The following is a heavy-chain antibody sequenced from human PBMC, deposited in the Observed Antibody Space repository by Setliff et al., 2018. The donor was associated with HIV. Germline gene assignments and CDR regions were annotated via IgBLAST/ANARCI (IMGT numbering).Heavy chain of an antibody. D-gene: IGHD3-9*01. CDR1: GFTFSSYG. CDR3: AKGSRFDPGDFDY. CDR2: IWYDGSNK. Sequence: GGSLRLSCAASGFTFSSYGMHWVRQAPGKGLEWVAVIWYDGSNKYYADSVKGRFTISRDNSKNTLYLQMNSLRAEDTAVYYCAKGSRFDPGDFDYWGQGTLVTVSS. J-gene: IGHJ4*02. V-gene: IGHV3-33*06.